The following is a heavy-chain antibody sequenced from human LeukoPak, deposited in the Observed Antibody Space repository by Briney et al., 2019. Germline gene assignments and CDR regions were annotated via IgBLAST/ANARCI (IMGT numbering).Heavy chain of an antibody. V-gene: IGHV3-33*06. CDR3: AKDDTSASDIDY. J-gene: IGHJ4*02. CDR1: GFTFSNYG. CDR2: IWFDGGNQ. D-gene: IGHD3-22*01. Sequence: SGGSLRLSCAASGFTFSNYGMHWVRQAPGKGLEWVAVIWFDGGNQYYADSVKGRFTISRDNSKNTLYLQMNSLRAEDTAVYYCAKDDTSASDIDYWGQGTLVTVSS.